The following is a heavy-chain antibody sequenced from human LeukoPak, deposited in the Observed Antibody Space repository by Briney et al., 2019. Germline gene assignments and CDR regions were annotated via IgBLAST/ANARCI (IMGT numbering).Heavy chain of an antibody. J-gene: IGHJ4*02. D-gene: IGHD3-22*01. CDR2: ISYDGSNK. Sequence: PGRSLRLSCAASGFTFSSYAMHWVRQAPGKGLEWVAVISYDGSNKYYADSVKGRFTISRDNSRNTLYLQMNSLRAEDTALYYCAKDTGGEVDSSGDGFDYWGQGTLVTVSS. CDR1: GFTFSSYA. V-gene: IGHV3-30*04. CDR3: AKDTGGEVDSSGDGFDY.